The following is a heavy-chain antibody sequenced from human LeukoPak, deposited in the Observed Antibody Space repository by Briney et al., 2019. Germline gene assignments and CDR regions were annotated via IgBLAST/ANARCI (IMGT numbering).Heavy chain of an antibody. CDR1: GFTFSSYG. CDR2: IRYDGSNK. Sequence: TGGSLRLSCAASGFTFSSYGMHWVRQAPGKGLEWVAFIRYDGSNKYYADSVKGRFTISRDNSKNTLYLQMNSLRAEDTAVYYCAKGSSGWSYYFDYWGQGTLVTASS. CDR3: AKGSSGWSYYFDY. D-gene: IGHD6-19*01. J-gene: IGHJ4*02. V-gene: IGHV3-30*02.